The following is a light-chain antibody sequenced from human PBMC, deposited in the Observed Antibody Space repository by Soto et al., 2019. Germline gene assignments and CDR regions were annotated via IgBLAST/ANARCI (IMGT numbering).Light chain of an antibody. CDR2: DAS. J-gene: IGKJ5*01. V-gene: IGKV3-11*01. CDR1: QSVSNNY. CDR3: QQRSNWPPIT. Sequence: IVLTQSPATLSLSPGERATLSCGASQSVSNNYLAWYQQKPGQAPRLLIYDASNRATGIPARFSGSGSGTDFTLTISSLEPEDFAVYYCQQRSNWPPITFGQGTRLEIK.